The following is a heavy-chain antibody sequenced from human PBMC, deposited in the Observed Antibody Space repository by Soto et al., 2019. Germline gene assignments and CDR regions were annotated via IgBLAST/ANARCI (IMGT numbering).Heavy chain of an antibody. Sequence: PGGSLRLSCEASAFTLTDYYMSWSRQAPGQGLEWLSYISNSGNTIYYADSVKGRFTISRDSAKNSLFLEMNSLRAEDTAVYYCARIGDCGGDCYAFDIWGQGTMVSVSS. D-gene: IGHD2-21*02. CDR3: ARIGDCGGDCYAFDI. CDR1: AFTLTDYY. V-gene: IGHV3-11*01. J-gene: IGHJ3*02. CDR2: ISNSGNTI.